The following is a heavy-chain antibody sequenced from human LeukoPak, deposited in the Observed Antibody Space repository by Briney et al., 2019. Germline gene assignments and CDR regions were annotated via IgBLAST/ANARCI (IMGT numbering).Heavy chain of an antibody. Sequence: SETLSLTCAVYGGSFSGYYWGWIRQPPGKGLEWIGSIYYSGSTYYNPSLKSRVTISVDTSKNQFSLKLSSVTAADTAVYYCARQLRFLEWLLYWPFDYWGQGTLVTVSS. CDR1: GGSFSGYY. V-gene: IGHV4-39*01. J-gene: IGHJ4*02. CDR2: IYYSGST. CDR3: ARQLRFLEWLLYWPFDY. D-gene: IGHD3-3*01.